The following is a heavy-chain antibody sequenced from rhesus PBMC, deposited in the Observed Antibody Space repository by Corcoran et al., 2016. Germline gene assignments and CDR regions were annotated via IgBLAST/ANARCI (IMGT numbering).Heavy chain of an antibody. V-gene: IGHV4-65*02. CDR1: GGSVSSNYW. D-gene: IGHD2-39*02. J-gene: IGHJ4*01. CDR3: ARRSVGRDTFDY. Sequence: QVQLQESGPGLVKPSETLSLPCAVSGGSVSSNYWWGLIRQPPGKGLGWIGNFGGSSGRVYYKSAHKSRVTITKDTSKNQVYLKMSSVTAADTAMFDCARRSVGRDTFDYWGQGVLVTVAS. CDR2: FGGSSGRV.